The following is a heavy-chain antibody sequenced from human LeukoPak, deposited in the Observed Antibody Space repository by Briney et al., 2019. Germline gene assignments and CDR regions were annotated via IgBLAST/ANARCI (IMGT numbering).Heavy chain of an antibody. CDR2: IIPIFGTA. J-gene: IGHJ4*02. Sequence: SVKVSCKASGGTFSSYVISWVRQAPGQGLEWMGGIIPIFGTANYAQKFQGRVTITADESTSTAYMELSSLRSEDTAVYYCARDGNYDFWSGYYTGPFDYWGQGTLVTVSS. CDR3: ARDGNYDFWSGYYTGPFDY. V-gene: IGHV1-69*13. D-gene: IGHD3-3*01. CDR1: GGTFSSYV.